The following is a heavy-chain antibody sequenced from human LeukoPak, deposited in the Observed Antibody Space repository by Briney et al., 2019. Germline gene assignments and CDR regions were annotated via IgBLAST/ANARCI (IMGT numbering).Heavy chain of an antibody. CDR3: ARERSSSSGKVFDY. J-gene: IGHJ4*02. CDR2: INPNSGGT. Sequence: GASVKVSCKASGYTFPGYYMHWVRQAPGQGLEWMGWINPNSGGTNYAQKFQGRVAMTRDTSISTAYMELSRLRSDDTAVYYCARERSSSSGKVFDYWGQGTLVTVSS. V-gene: IGHV1-2*02. CDR1: GYTFPGYY. D-gene: IGHD6-6*01.